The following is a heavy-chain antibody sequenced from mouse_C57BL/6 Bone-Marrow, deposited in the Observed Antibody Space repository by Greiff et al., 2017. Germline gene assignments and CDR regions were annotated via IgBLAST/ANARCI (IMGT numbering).Heavy chain of an antibody. V-gene: IGHV1-85*01. J-gene: IGHJ1*03. CDR2: IYPRDGST. CDR1: GYTFTSYD. CDR3: AGLEFAGSSGDWYFDV. Sequence: VQLVESGPELVKPGASVKLSCKASGYTFTSYDINWVKQRPGQGLEWIGWIYPRDGSTKYNEKFKGKATLTVDTSSSTAYMELSSLTSEDSAVYFCAGLEFAGSSGDWYFDVWGTGTTVTVSS. D-gene: IGHD1-1*01.